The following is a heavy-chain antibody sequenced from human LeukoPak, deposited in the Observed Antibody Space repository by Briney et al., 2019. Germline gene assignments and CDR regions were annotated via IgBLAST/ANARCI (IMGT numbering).Heavy chain of an antibody. Sequence: ASVKVSCKASGYTFTGYYMHWVRRAPGQGLEWMGWISAYNGNTNYAQKLQGRVTMTTDTSTSTAYMELRSLRSDDTAVYYCARDKKYYYDSSGYWEDYWGQGTLVTVSS. CDR1: GYTFTGYY. CDR3: ARDKKYYYDSSGYWEDY. D-gene: IGHD3-22*01. V-gene: IGHV1-18*04. CDR2: ISAYNGNT. J-gene: IGHJ4*02.